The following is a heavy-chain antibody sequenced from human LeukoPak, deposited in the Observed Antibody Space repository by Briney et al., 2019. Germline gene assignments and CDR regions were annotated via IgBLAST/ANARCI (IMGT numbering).Heavy chain of an antibody. V-gene: IGHV3-30*02. CDR2: IRYDGSSK. D-gene: IGHD3-22*01. J-gene: IGHJ4*02. CDR1: GFTFSSYG. Sequence: PGGSLRLSCAASGFTFSSYGMHWVRQAPGKGLDGVAFIRYDGSSKYYADSVKGRFTISRDNSKNTLYLQMNRLRTEDTAVYYCAKATNDPSGYHIDYWGQGTLVTVSS. CDR3: AKATNDPSGYHIDY.